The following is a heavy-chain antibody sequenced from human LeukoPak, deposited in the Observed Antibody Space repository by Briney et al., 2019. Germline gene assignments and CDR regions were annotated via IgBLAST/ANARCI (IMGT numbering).Heavy chain of an antibody. V-gene: IGHV3-7*04. CDR1: GFTFSSFW. J-gene: IGHJ4*02. CDR3: TRVTTNGYFEY. Sequence: PGGSLRLSCAASGFTFSSFWMAWVRQAPGKGLEGVASIKYDESERHHVDSVEGRFTISRDNAKNSLYLRMNSLRAEDTAVYFCTRVTTNGYFEYWGQGTLVTVSS. CDR2: IKYDESER. D-gene: IGHD1-1*01.